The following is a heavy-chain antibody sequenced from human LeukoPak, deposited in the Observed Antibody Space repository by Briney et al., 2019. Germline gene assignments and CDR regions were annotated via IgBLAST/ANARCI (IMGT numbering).Heavy chain of an antibody. CDR3: ARDSGSGWYLFDY. Sequence: ASVKVSCKASGYTFTGYYMHWVRQAPGQGLEWMGWINPNSGGTNYEQKFQGRVTMTRDTSISTAYMELSRLRSDDTAVYYCARDSGSGWYLFDYWGQGTLVTVSS. CDR1: GYTFTGYY. J-gene: IGHJ4*02. V-gene: IGHV1-2*02. CDR2: INPNSGGT. D-gene: IGHD6-19*01.